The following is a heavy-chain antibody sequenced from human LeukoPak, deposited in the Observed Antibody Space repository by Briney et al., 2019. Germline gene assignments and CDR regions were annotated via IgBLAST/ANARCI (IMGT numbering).Heavy chain of an antibody. CDR2: ISYDGSNK. CDR1: GFTFSSYG. V-gene: IGHV3-30*03. Sequence: GGSLRLSCAASGFTFSSYGMHWVRQAPGKGLEWVAVISYDGSNKYYADSVKGRFTISRDNAKNSLYLQMNSLRDEDTAVYYCARGYYGMDVWGQGTTVTVSS. J-gene: IGHJ6*02. CDR3: ARGYYGMDV.